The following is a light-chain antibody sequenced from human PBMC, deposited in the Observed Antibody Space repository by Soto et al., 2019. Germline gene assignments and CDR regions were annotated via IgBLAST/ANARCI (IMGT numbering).Light chain of an antibody. CDR1: QSVLYSSNNKNY. CDR2: WAS. V-gene: IGKV4-1*01. CDR3: QQYYNTPQT. Sequence: DIVMTQSPDSLAVSLGERATINCKSSQSVLYSSNNKNYLAWYQQRPGQPPKLLIYWASTRESGVPDRFSGRGSGTDFTLTISSLQAEDVAVYYCQQYYNTPQTFGQGTKLEI. J-gene: IGKJ2*01.